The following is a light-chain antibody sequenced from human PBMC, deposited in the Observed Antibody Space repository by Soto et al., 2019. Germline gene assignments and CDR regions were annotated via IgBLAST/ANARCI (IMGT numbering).Light chain of an antibody. CDR2: ATS. V-gene: IGKV1-12*01. Sequence: DIQMTQSPSSVSASVGDRITITCRASQGVSNWLAWYQQKPGRAPNLLIYATSSLHSGVPSRFSVSGAGIDFTLNISILQPEDFATYYWQQAGSFPLTFGPGTKLYI. CDR1: QGVSNW. J-gene: IGKJ3*01. CDR3: QQAGSFPLT.